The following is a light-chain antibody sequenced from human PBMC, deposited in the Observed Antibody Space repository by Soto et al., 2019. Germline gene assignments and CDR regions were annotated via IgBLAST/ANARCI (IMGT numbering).Light chain of an antibody. Sequence: EIVMTQSPATLSVSQGERVTLSCRASQSISTKLAWYQQKPGQAPRLLMYGASTRAAGFPARFSGSGSGTEFTLTISSLQSEDFAVYFCQQYNSWPPSTFGQGTRLEIK. CDR2: GAS. V-gene: IGKV3-15*01. CDR3: QQYNSWPPST. CDR1: QSISTK. J-gene: IGKJ5*01.